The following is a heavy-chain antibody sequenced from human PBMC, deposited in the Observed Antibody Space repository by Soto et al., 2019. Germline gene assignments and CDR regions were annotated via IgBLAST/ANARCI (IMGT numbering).Heavy chain of an antibody. CDR3: SRDSRIYYDSSGGYDY. Sequence: QVQLVQSGAEVKKPGASVKVSCKASGYTFTGYYMHWVRQATGQGLEWMGWINPNSGGTNYAQKFQGRFTMTRYTSISTAYMELRRLRSDDTDVYYCSRDSRIYYDSSGGYDYWGQGTLVTVSS. J-gene: IGHJ4*02. CDR2: INPNSGGT. D-gene: IGHD3-22*01. CDR1: GYTFTGYY. V-gene: IGHV1-2*02.